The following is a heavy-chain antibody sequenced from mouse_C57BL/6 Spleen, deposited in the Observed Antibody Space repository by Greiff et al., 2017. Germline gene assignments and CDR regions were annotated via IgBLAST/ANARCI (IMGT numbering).Heavy chain of an antibody. Sequence: EVQLQQSGPVLVKPGASVKMSCKASGYTFTDYYMNWVKQSHGKSLEWIGVINPYNGGTSYNQKFKGKATLTVDKSSSTAYMELNSLTSEDAAVYYCARTIREGYPAYWGQGTTLTVSS. CDR3: ARTIREGYPAY. CDR1: GYTFTDYY. D-gene: IGHD2-14*01. CDR2: INPYNGGT. V-gene: IGHV1-19*01. J-gene: IGHJ2*01.